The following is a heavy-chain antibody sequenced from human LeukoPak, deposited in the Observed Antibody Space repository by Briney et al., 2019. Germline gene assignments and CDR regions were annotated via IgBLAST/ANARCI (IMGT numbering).Heavy chain of an antibody. CDR2: IGSSGSTI. V-gene: IGHV3-11*04. Sequence: GGSLRLSCAAPGFTFSDYYMSWIRQAPGKGLEWVSYIGSSGSTIYYADSVKGRFTISRDNAKNSLYLQMNSLRAEDTAVYYCARVGVSTYYDFWSGYYNYWGQGTLVTVSS. CDR3: ARVGVSTYYDFWSGYYNY. D-gene: IGHD3-3*01. CDR1: GFTFSDYY. J-gene: IGHJ4*02.